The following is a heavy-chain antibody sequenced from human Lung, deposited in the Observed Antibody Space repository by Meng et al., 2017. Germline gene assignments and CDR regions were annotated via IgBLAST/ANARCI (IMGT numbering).Heavy chain of an antibody. D-gene: IGHD4-17*01. CDR3: TRDHSTADVTVWWFDP. CDR1: GYTFTRHW. V-gene: IGHV1-46*01. Sequence: HVQLVQSGAEVKNPGASVKVSCKASGYTFTRHWMHWVRQAPGQGLEWMGIINPSDGYTMYEQKFQDRITITGDTSTGTVYMELSGLRSEDTAVYYCTRDHSTADVTVWWFDPWGQGTLVTVSS. J-gene: IGHJ5*02. CDR2: INPSDGYT.